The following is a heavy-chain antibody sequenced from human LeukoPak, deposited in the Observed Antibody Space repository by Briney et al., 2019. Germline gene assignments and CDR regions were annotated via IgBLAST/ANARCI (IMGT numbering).Heavy chain of an antibody. CDR2: ISAYNGNT. V-gene: IGHV1-18*01. CDR1: GYTFTSYG. J-gene: IGHJ4*02. D-gene: IGHD3-22*01. Sequence: GASVKVSCKASGYTFTSYGISWVRQAPGQGLEWMGWISAYNGNTNYAQKLQGRVTMTTDTSTSTAYMELSSLRSEDTAVYYCARSQLHYDSSGYTYYFDYWGQGTLVTVSS. CDR3: ARSQLHYDSSGYTYYFDY.